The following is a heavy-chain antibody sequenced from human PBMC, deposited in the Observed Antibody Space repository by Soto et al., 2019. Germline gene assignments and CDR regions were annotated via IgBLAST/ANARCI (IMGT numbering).Heavy chain of an antibody. CDR3: ARHPTHTEITASATQFFDY. CDR2: VYYTGTT. V-gene: IGHV4-39*01. Sequence: QLQLQESGPGLVKPSETLSLTCTVSGGSITSTYSYWGWIRQPPGKGLEWIGSVYYTGTTNYKTSLETSVTISAETSKKQFSLKLYSLTGEDTAVYYCARHPTHTEITASATQFFDYWGPGTLITVS. D-gene: IGHD2-21*02. J-gene: IGHJ4*01. CDR1: GGSITSTYSY.